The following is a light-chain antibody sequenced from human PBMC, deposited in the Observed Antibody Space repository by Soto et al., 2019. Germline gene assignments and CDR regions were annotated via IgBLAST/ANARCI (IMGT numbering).Light chain of an antibody. CDR2: DVT. CDR3: CSYTSTNTLAV. Sequence: QPVLTQPASVSGSPGQSITISCTGTSSDIGSYNFVSWYQRHPGNPPKLIIFDVTNRPSGVSSRFSGSKSGNTASLTISGLQAEDEADYYCCSYTSTNTLAVFGGGTQLTVL. CDR1: SSDIGSYNF. J-gene: IGLJ2*01. V-gene: IGLV2-14*03.